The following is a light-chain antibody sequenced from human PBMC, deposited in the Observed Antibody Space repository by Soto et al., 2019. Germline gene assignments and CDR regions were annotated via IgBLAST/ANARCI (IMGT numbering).Light chain of an antibody. J-gene: IGLJ2*01. CDR1: SSDVGGYNY. CDR2: DVS. V-gene: IGLV2-14*01. Sequence: QSALTQPASVSGSPGQSITISCTGTSSDVGGYNYVSWYQQHPGKAPKLMIYDVSNRPSGVSNRFSGSKSGNTASLTISGLQAEDEADYYCSLYTSSSTLAIAGGTKLTVL. CDR3: SLYTSSSTLA.